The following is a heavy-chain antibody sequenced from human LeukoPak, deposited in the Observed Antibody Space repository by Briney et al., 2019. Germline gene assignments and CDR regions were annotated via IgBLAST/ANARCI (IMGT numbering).Heavy chain of an antibody. Sequence: TSETLSLTCTVSGGSISSSSYYWGWIRQPPGKGLEWIGYIYYSGSTNYNPSLKSRVTISVDTSKNQFSLKLSSVTAADTAVYYCARVRAGTLDYWGQGTLVTVSS. D-gene: IGHD6-19*01. CDR2: IYYSGST. CDR1: GGSISSSSYY. V-gene: IGHV4-61*05. CDR3: ARVRAGTLDY. J-gene: IGHJ4*02.